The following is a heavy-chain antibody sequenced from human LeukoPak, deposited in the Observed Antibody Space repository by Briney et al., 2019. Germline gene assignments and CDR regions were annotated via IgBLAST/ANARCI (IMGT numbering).Heavy chain of an antibody. Sequence: GGSLRLSCVASGFTFTNYGMMWVRQAPGKGLVWVSYINSDGRSTTYADSVKGRFTISRDNAKNPLYLQMSSLRAEDTAMYYCARNSNGMSNWGQGILVIVSS. V-gene: IGHV3-74*01. CDR2: INSDGRST. CDR1: GFTFTNYG. J-gene: IGHJ4*02. D-gene: IGHD2-8*01. CDR3: ARNSNGMSN.